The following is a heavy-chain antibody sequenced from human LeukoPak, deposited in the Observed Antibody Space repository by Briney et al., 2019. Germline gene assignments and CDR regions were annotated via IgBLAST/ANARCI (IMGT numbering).Heavy chain of an antibody. D-gene: IGHD3-22*01. CDR1: GFTFSNAW. Sequence: GGSLRLPCAASGFTFSNAWMSWVRQAPGKGLEWVGRIKSKTDGGTTDYAAPVKGRLTISRDDSKNTLYLQMNSLKTEDTAVYYCTTEPYYYDGSGHSVWGQGTLVTVSS. CDR3: TTEPYYYDGSGHSV. J-gene: IGHJ4*02. V-gene: IGHV3-15*01. CDR2: IKSKTDGGTT.